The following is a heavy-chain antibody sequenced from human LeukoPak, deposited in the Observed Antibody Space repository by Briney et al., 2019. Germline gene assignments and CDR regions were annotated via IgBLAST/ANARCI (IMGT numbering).Heavy chain of an antibody. CDR1: GFTFSSYG. J-gene: IGHJ4*02. Sequence: PGGSLRLSCAASGFTFSSYGMHWVRQAPGKGLEWVAFIRYDGSNKYYADSVKGRFTISRDNSKNTLYLQMNSLRAEDTAVYYCAKDYYYGSGSLDYWGQGTLVTVSS. CDR2: IRYDGSNK. D-gene: IGHD3-10*01. CDR3: AKDYYYGSGSLDY. V-gene: IGHV3-30*02.